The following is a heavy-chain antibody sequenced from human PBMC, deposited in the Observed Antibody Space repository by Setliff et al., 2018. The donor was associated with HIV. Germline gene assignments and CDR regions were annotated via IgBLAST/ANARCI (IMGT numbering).Heavy chain of an antibody. J-gene: IGHJ4*02. V-gene: IGHV4-61*02. CDR3: ARGRGIAVAGAGVDY. CDR1: GGSISSGSYY. CDR2: IYTSGST. Sequence: SETLSLTCTVSGGSISSGSYYWSWIRQPAGKGLEWIGRIYTSGSTNYNPSLKSRVTISVDTSKNQFSLKLSSVTAADTAVYYCARGRGIAVAGAGVDYWGQGTLVTVSS. D-gene: IGHD6-19*01.